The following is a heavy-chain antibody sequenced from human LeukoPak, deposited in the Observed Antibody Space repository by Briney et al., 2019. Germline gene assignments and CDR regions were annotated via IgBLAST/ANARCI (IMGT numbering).Heavy chain of an antibody. CDR1: GFTFSSYA. CDR2: ISGSGGST. Sequence: GGSLRLSCAASGFTFSSYAMSWVRQAPGKGLEWVSAISGSGGSTYYADSVKSRFTISRDNSKNTLYLQMNSLRAEDTAVYYCAKSLTRLTWELLCYFDYWGQGTLVTVSS. J-gene: IGHJ4*02. V-gene: IGHV3-23*01. CDR3: AKSLTRLTWELLCYFDY. D-gene: IGHD1-26*01.